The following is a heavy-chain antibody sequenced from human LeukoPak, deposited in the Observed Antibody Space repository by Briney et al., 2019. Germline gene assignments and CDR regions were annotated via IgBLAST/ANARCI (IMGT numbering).Heavy chain of an antibody. V-gene: IGHV4-59*01. CDR3: ARVWVDRQIDYGDYHFDY. D-gene: IGHD4-17*01. Sequence: SETLSLNCTVSGGSISSYYWSWIRQPPGKGLEWIGYIYYSGSTNYNPSLKSRVTISVDTSKNQFSLKLSSVTAADTAVYYCARVWVDRQIDYGDYHFDYWGQGTLVTISS. CDR2: IYYSGST. J-gene: IGHJ4*02. CDR1: GGSISSYY.